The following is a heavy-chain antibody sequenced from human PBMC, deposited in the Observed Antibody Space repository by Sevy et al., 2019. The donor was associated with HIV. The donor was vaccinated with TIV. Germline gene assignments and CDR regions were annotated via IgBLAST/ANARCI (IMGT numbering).Heavy chain of an antibody. J-gene: IGHJ4*02. CDR3: AREQSEALDY. V-gene: IGHV3-48*02. CDR2: ISSSSSTI. CDR1: GFTFSTYN. Sequence: GGPLRLSCAASGFTFSTYNMNWVRQAPGKGLEWVSYISSSSSTIYYADSVKGRFTISRDNAKNSLYLQMNSLRDEDTAVYYCAREQSEALDYWGQGTLVTVSS.